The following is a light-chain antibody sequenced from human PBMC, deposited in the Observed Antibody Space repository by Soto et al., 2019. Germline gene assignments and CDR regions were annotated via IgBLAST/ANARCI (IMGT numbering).Light chain of an antibody. CDR3: QQSYSTPMYT. V-gene: IGKV1-39*01. J-gene: IGKJ2*01. Sequence: DIQMTRSPSSLSASVGDRVTITCRASQSIDTYLNWYQQKPGTAPKLLIYAASSLQSGVPSRFSGRGSGTDFTLTISSLQPEDFATYYCQQSYSTPMYTFGQGTKVDIK. CDR2: AAS. CDR1: QSIDTY.